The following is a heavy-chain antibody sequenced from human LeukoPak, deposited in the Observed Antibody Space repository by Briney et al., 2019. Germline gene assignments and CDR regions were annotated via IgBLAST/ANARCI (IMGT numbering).Heavy chain of an antibody. D-gene: IGHD3-10*01. CDR2: ISGSGDST. V-gene: IGHV3-23*01. CDR3: VKANYGWGSYSVPLFDY. Sequence: PGGSLRLSCAASGFTFSSNAMSWVRQAPGKGLEWVSAISGSGDSTNYADSVKGRFTISRGNSKNTLYLQMNSLRAEDTAVYYCVKANYGWGSYSVPLFDYWGQGTLVTVSS. J-gene: IGHJ4*02. CDR1: GFTFSSNA.